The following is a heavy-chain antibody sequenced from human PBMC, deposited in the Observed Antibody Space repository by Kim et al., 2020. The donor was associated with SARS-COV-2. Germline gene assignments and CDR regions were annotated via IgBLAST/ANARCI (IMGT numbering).Heavy chain of an antibody. CDR1: GFTFSSYG. D-gene: IGHD4-17*01. CDR3: AKDQLTTVTTGGMDV. V-gene: IGHV3-30*18. CDR2: ISYDGSNK. J-gene: IGHJ6*02. Sequence: GGSLRLSCAASGFTFSSYGMHWVRQAPGKGLEWVAVISYDGSNKYYADSVKGRFTISRDNSKNTLYLQMNSLRAEDTAVYYCAKDQLTTVTTGGMDVWGQGTTVTVSS.